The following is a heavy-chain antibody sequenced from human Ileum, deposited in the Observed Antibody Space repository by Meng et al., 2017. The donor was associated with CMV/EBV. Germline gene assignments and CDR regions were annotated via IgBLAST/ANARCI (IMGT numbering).Heavy chain of an antibody. Sequence: SGDYISSGNWWSWVRQPPGKGLEWIGETYHSGSTKYNASLKSRVTISADTSMNQFSLKLSSMTAADTAVYYCARWAASSTTNCYHFDYWGQGTLVTVSS. V-gene: IGHV4-4*02. CDR2: TYHSGST. J-gene: IGHJ4*02. D-gene: IGHD2-2*01. CDR1: GDYISSGNW. CDR3: ARWAASSTTNCYHFDY.